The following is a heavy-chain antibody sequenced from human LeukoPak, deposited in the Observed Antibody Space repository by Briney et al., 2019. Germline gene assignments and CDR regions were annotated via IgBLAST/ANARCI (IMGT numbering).Heavy chain of an antibody. V-gene: IGHV1-69*04. J-gene: IGHJ5*02. CDR3: ARGGDGYNPRWFDP. CDR1: GGTFSSYD. CDR2: IIPILGIA. Sequence: GASVKVSCKASGGTFSSYDISWVRQAPGQGLEWMGRIIPILGIANYAQKFQGRVTITADKSTSTAYMELSSLRSEDTAVYYCARGGDGYNPRWFDPWGQGTLVTVSS. D-gene: IGHD5-24*01.